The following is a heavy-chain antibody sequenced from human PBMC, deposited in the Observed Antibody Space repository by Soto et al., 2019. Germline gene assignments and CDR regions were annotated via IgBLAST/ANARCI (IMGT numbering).Heavy chain of an antibody. CDR3: ARELWDSNYRHSWFDP. D-gene: IGHD4-4*01. CDR2: ISSSGSTI. V-gene: IGHV3-48*03. J-gene: IGHJ5*02. CDR1: GFTFSSYE. Sequence: GGSLRLSCAASGFTFSSYEMNWVRQAPGKGLEWVSYISSSGSTIYYADSVKGRFTISRDNAKNSLYLQMNSLRAEDTAVYYYARELWDSNYRHSWFDPWGQGTLVTVSS.